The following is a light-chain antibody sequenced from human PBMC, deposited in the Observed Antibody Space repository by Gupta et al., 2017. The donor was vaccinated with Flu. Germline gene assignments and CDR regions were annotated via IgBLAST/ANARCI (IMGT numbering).Light chain of an antibody. CDR3: QQSYSTPPLT. Sequence: DRVTITCRASQSISNYLSWYQHKPGKAPKLLIYAASSLQSGVPSRFSGSGSGTDFTLTISSLQPEDFATYFCQQSYSTPPLTFGPGTKVDIK. V-gene: IGKV1-39*01. CDR1: QSISNY. CDR2: AAS. J-gene: IGKJ3*01.